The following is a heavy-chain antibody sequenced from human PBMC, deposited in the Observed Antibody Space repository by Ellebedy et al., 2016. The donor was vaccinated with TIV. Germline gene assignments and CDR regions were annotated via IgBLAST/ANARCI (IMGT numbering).Heavy chain of an antibody. CDR1: GGSISSSSYY. CDR2: IYYSGST. CDR3: ASRFSGRSGSYRRFDY. Sequence: SETLSLXXTVSGGSISSSSYYWGWIRQPPGKGLEWIGSIYYSGSTYYNPSLKSRVTISVDTSKNQFSLKLSSVTAADTAVYYCASRFSGRSGSYRRFDYWGQGTLVTVSS. D-gene: IGHD1-26*01. J-gene: IGHJ4*02. V-gene: IGHV4-39*07.